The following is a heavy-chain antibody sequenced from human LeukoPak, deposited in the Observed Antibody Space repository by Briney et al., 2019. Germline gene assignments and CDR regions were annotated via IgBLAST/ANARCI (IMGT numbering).Heavy chain of an antibody. J-gene: IGHJ4*02. CDR2: ISGSGGST. V-gene: IGHV3-23*01. Sequence: GGSLRLSCAAYGFTFSIYAMSWVRQAPGKGLEWVSAISGSGGSTYYADSVKGRFTISRDNSKNTLYLQMNSLRAEDTAVYYCAKESGYSGYDERSIDYWGQGTLVTVSS. CDR1: GFTFSIYA. D-gene: IGHD5-12*01. CDR3: AKESGYSGYDERSIDY.